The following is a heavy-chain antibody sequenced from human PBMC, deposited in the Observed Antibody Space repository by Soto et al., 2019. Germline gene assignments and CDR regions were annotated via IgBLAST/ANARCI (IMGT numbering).Heavy chain of an antibody. CDR2: IRSKANSYAT. Sequence: GGSLRLSCAASGFTFSGSAMHWVRQASGKGLEWVGRIRSKANSYATAYAASVKGRFTISRDDSKNTAYLQMNSLKTEDTAVYYCTRLCSSCPHWYFDLWGRGTLVTVSS. CDR1: GFTFSGSA. J-gene: IGHJ2*01. CDR3: TRLCSSCPHWYFDL. V-gene: IGHV3-73*01. D-gene: IGHD6-13*01.